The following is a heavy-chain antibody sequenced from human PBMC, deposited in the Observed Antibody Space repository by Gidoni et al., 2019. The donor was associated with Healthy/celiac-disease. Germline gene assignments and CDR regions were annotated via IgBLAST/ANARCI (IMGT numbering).Heavy chain of an antibody. CDR1: GFTFSSYG. CDR2: IWFDGSND. J-gene: IGHJ6*03. CDR3: ARAESSLYYLDF. V-gene: IGHV3-33*01. Sequence: QVQLVESGGGVVQPGRSLRLSCATSGFTFSSYGMKWVRQAPVKGLELVTVIWFDGSNDDYADSVKGRFTISRDNSKNMLYLHMSSLRAEDTAVCYCARAESSLYYLDFWGKGTTVTVSS.